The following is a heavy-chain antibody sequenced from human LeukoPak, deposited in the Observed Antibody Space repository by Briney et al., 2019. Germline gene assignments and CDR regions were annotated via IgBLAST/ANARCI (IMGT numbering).Heavy chain of an antibody. CDR3: ARNPDPGMVFFDY. CDR1: GGSISSYY. CDR2: IYYSGST. Sequence: SETLSLTCTVSGGSISSYYWSWIRQPPGKGLEWIGYIYYSGSTNYNPSLKSRVTISVDTSKNQFSLKLSSVTAADTAVYYCARNPDPGMVFFDYWGQGVLVTVSS. D-gene: IGHD5-18*01. J-gene: IGHJ4*02. V-gene: IGHV4-59*08.